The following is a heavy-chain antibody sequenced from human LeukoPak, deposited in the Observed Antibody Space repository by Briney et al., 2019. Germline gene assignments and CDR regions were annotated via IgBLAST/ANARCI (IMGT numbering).Heavy chain of an antibody. D-gene: IGHD6-6*01. Sequence: PSETLSLTCTVPGGSISSGSYYWSWIRQPPGKGLEWIGYIYYSGSTKYNPSLKSRVTISVDTSKNQFSLELSSVSAADTAVYYCARDLGYSSSGGFDYWGQGTLVTVSS. CDR3: ARDLGYSSSGGFDY. CDR2: IYYSGST. V-gene: IGHV4-61*01. CDR1: GGSISSGSYY. J-gene: IGHJ4*02.